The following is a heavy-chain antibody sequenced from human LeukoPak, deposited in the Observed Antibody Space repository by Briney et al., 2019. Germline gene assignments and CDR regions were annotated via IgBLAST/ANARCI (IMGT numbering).Heavy chain of an antibody. D-gene: IGHD2-2*01. CDR1: GYTFTSYY. J-gene: IGHJ4*02. CDR2: INAGNGNT. Sequence: GASVKVSCKASGYTFTSYYMHWVRKAPGQRLEWMGWINAGNGNTKYSQKFQGRVTITRDTSASTAYMELSSLRSEDTAVYYCAAMKDIVVVPAAFDYWGQGTLVTVSS. V-gene: IGHV1-3*01. CDR3: AAMKDIVVVPAAFDY.